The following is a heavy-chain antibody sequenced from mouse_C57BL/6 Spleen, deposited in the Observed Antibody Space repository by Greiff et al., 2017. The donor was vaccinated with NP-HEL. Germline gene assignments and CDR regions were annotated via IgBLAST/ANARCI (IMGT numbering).Heavy chain of an antibody. CDR1: GYAFSSSW. V-gene: IGHV1-82*01. J-gene: IGHJ1*03. CDR3: ARWGKWDWYFDV. Sequence: VQLQQSGPELVKPGASVKISCKASGYAFSSSWMNWVKQRPGKGLEWIGRIYPGDGDTNYNGKFKGKATLTADKSSSTAYMQLSSLTSEDSAVYFCARWGKWDWYFDVWGTGTTVTVSS. CDR2: IYPGDGDT.